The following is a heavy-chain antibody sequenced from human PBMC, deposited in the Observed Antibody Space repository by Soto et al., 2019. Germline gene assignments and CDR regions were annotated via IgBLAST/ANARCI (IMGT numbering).Heavy chain of an antibody. CDR2: ISGSGGST. CDR3: AKGGGPQGMIVVVTLFDY. CDR1: GFTFSSYA. J-gene: IGHJ4*02. Sequence: PGGSLRLSCAASGFTFSSYAMSWVRQAPGKGLEWVSAISGSGGSTYYADSVKGRFTISRDNSKNTLHLQMNSLRAEDTAVYYCAKGGGPQGMIVVVTLFDYWGQGTLVTVSS. D-gene: IGHD3-22*01. V-gene: IGHV3-23*01.